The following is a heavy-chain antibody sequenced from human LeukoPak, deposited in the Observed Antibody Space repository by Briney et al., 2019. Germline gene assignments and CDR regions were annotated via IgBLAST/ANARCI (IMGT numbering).Heavy chain of an antibody. Sequence: SQTLSLTCAVSGGSISSGGYSWSWIRQPPGKGLEWIGYIYHSGSTYYNPSLKSRVTISVDRSKNQFSLKLSSVTAADTAVYYCARGGTMVRGNWLDPWGQGTLVTVSS. CDR3: ARGGTMVRGNWLDP. CDR2: IYHSGST. J-gene: IGHJ5*02. CDR1: GGSISSGGYS. V-gene: IGHV4-30-2*01. D-gene: IGHD3-10*01.